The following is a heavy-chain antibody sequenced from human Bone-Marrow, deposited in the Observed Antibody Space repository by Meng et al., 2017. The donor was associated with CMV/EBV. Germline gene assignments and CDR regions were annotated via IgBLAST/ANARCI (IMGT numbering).Heavy chain of an antibody. J-gene: IGHJ6*02. CDR1: GGTFSSYA. CDR3: ASAEGYCSSTSCYSGDYYYGMDV. CDR2: IIPILGIA. D-gene: IGHD2-2*01. Sequence: SVKVSCKASGGTFSSYAISWVRQAPGQGLEWMGGIIPILGIANYAQKFQGRVTITADKSTSTAYMEPSSLRSEDTAVYYCASAEGYCSSTSCYSGDYYYGMDVWGQGTTVTVSS. V-gene: IGHV1-69*10.